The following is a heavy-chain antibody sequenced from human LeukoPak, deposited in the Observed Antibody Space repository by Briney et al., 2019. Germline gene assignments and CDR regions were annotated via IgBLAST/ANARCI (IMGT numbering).Heavy chain of an antibody. CDR2: VSASGGRT. V-gene: IGHV3-23*01. D-gene: IGHD2-21*02. J-gene: IGHJ6*02. Sequence: GGSLRLSCAASGFTFNSYAMNWVRQAPGKGLDWVSAVSASGGRTYYADSVKGRFTISRDNSKNTLYLQMSNLRAEDTAVYYCAKGQRPQECGGDCDIPYYYVMDVWGQGTTVTVSS. CDR1: GFTFNSYA. CDR3: AKGQRPQECGGDCDIPYYYVMDV.